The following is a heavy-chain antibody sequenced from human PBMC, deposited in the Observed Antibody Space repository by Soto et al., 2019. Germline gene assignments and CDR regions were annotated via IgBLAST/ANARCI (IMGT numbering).Heavy chain of an antibody. J-gene: IGHJ3*02. V-gene: IGHV3-30*18. D-gene: IGHD2-2*01. CDR3: AKIDLLSLPAATAAFDM. CDR1: GFTPSHYG. Sequence: PGGSLRLSCAASGFTPSHYGMHWVRQAPGRGLEWVAAISYDGTNKYYTESVKGRFTISRDNSKNTLYLQMNSLRTEDTAVYYCAKIDLLSLPAATAAFDMWGQGTMVTVSS. CDR2: ISYDGTNK.